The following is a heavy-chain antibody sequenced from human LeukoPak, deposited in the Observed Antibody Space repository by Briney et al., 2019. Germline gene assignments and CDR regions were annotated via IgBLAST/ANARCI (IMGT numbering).Heavy chain of an antibody. CDR2: IIIVGSYI. V-gene: IGHV3-21*01. CDR1: GFTSRTFY. Sequence: GGSLRLSCAASGFTSRTFYMNWVAQAPGRGRRWVSSIIIVGSYIYYADAVKGRFTISRDNAKNSLYLQINSLRAEDTAVYYCARVGLDRRGYSGYEAFDYWGQGTLVTVSS. CDR3: ARVGLDRRGYSGYEAFDY. J-gene: IGHJ4*02. D-gene: IGHD5-12*01.